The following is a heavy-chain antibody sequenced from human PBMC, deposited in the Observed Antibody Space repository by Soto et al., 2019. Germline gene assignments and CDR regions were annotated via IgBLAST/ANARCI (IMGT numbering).Heavy chain of an antibody. J-gene: IGHJ4*02. CDR3: VREDGVVGVSSAFDS. V-gene: IGHV3-48*03. CDR2: ISTTGGHV. D-gene: IGHD1-26*01. CDR1: GFLFRNYE. Sequence: EVRLVESGGDLVKSGGSLRLSCVGSGFLFRNYEMNWVRQAPGKGLEWLAHISTTGGHVSESDSVKGRFTISRDNTQNSLFLQMSRLGPEDTATYYCVREDGVVGVSSAFDSWGQGTLVTVSS.